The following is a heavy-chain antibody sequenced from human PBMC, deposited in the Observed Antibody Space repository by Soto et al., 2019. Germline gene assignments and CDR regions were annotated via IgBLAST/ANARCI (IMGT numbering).Heavy chain of an antibody. J-gene: IGHJ5*02. D-gene: IGHD1-26*01. V-gene: IGHV1-2*02. CDR2: INPNSRGT. CDR3: ARVTLKERNWFER. CDR1: GYTFTDYF. Sequence: ASVKVSCKASGYTFTDYFIHWVRQAPGQGFEWMGWINPNSRGTNYAQKFQGRVTMTRDTSNSTAYMELRGLRSDDTAVYYCARVTLKERNWFERWGQRTLVTVSS.